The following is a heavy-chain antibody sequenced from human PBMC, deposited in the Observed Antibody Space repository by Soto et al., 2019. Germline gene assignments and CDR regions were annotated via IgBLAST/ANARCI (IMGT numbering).Heavy chain of an antibody. CDR1: GFTFSSDA. D-gene: IGHD3-10*01. CDR2: ISASGRTT. Sequence: EVQLLESGGGLVKPGGSLRLSCAASGFTFSSDAMSWVRQAPGKGLEWVSGISASGRTTYYAGSVKGRFIISRDNSTNPLSQQMNRLRAKDTAIYYCAKGENDYYATGTYYDYWGQGTLVPDSS. V-gene: IGHV3-23*01. CDR3: AKGENDYYATGTYYDY. J-gene: IGHJ4*02.